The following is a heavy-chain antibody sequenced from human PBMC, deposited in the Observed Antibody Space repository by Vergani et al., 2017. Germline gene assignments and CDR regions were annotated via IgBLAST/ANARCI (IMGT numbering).Heavy chain of an antibody. CDR2: IHPADSAT. CDR1: GYSFTNYW. Sequence: EVRLVQSGAEVKKPGESLKISCQISGYSFTNYWIGWVRQMPGKGLEWMGIIHPADSATRYSPSFQGQVTISVDKSISTAYLQLSSLRASDSAMYYCSRMYGPDSSGSKYFDYWGQGTLVTVSS. V-gene: IGHV5-51*01. J-gene: IGHJ4*02. D-gene: IGHD3-22*01. CDR3: SRMYGPDSSGSKYFDY.